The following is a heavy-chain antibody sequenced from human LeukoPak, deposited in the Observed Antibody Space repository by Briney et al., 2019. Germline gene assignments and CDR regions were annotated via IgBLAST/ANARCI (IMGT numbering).Heavy chain of an antibody. CDR2: ISGSGCST. Sequence: GGSLRLSCAASGFTFNSYAMSWVRQAPGKGLEWVSAISGSGCSTYHADSVRGRFTISRDNSKKTLDLQMNSLRAEDEAVYYCAKAPLGRCTGAICYFFDYWGQGALVTVSS. J-gene: IGHJ4*02. CDR1: GFTFNSYA. CDR3: AKAPLGRCTGAICYFFDY. V-gene: IGHV3-23*01. D-gene: IGHD2-8*02.